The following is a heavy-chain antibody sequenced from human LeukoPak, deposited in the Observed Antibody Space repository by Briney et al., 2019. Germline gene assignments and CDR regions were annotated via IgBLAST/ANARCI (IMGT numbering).Heavy chain of an antibody. D-gene: IGHD2-15*01. J-gene: IGHJ5*02. CDR3: ARGARGYCSGGSCYSSDYQRRNWFDP. V-gene: IGHV1-3*03. Sequence: GASVKVSCKASGYTFTTYAIHWVRQAPGQRLEWMGWINAGNGNTEYSQEFQGRVTITRDTSASTAYMELSSLRSEDMAVYYCARGARGYCSGGSCYSSDYQRRNWFDPWGQGTLVTVSS. CDR1: GYTFTTYA. CDR2: INAGNGNT.